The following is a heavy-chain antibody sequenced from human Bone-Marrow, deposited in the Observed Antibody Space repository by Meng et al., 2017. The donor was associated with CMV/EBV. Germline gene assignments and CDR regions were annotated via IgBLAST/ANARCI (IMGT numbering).Heavy chain of an antibody. Sequence: GSLRLSRTVSGGSISSSSYYWGWIRQPPGKGLEWIGSIYYSGSTYYNPSLKSRVTISVDTSKNQFSLKLSSVTAADTAVYYCARGEVGTNPDYWGQGTLVTVSS. CDR2: IYYSGST. D-gene: IGHD1-14*01. J-gene: IGHJ4*02. CDR1: GGSISSSSYY. V-gene: IGHV4-39*07. CDR3: ARGEVGTNPDY.